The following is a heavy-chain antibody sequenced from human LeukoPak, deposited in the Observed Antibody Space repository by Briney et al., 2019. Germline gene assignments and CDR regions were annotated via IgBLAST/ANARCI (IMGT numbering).Heavy chain of an antibody. CDR3: ATDRGSI. D-gene: IGHD3-10*01. V-gene: IGHV1-8*02. J-gene: IGHJ3*02. CDR1: GYTFTSYD. CDR2: MNPNSGNT. Sequence: ASVKVSCKASGYTFTSYDINWVRQATGQGLEWMGWMNPNSGNTGYAQKFQGRVTMTEDTSTDTAYMELCSLRSEDTAVYYCATDRGSIWGQGTMVTVSS.